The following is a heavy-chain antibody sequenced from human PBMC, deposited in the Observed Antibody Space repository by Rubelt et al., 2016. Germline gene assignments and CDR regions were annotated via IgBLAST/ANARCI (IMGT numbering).Heavy chain of an antibody. J-gene: IGHJ4*02. V-gene: IGHV5-51*01. CDR2: IYPGDSDT. D-gene: IGHD6-13*01. CDR1: GYSFTSYW. Sequence: KGSGYSFTSYWIGWVRQMPGKGLEWMGIIYPGDSDTRYSPSFQGQVTISADKSISTAYLQWSSLKASDTAMYYCARPPIAAAGHVDYWGQGTLVTVSS. CDR3: ARPPIAAAGHVDY.